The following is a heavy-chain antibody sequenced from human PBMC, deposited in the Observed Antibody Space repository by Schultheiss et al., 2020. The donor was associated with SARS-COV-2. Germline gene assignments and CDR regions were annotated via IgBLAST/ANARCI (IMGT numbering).Heavy chain of an antibody. V-gene: IGHV3-21*01. J-gene: IGHJ5*02. CDR3: ARSTGGDTAMEP. Sequence: GGSLRLSCAASGFTVSSNYMSWVRQAPGKGLEWVSSISSSSSYIYYADSVKGRFTISRDNAKNTLYLQMNSLRAEDTAVYYCARSTGGDTAMEPWGQGTLVTVSS. D-gene: IGHD5-18*01. CDR1: GFTVSSNY. CDR2: ISSSSSYI.